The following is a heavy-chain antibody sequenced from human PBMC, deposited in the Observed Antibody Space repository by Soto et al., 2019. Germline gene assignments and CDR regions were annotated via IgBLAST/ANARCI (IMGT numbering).Heavy chain of an antibody. CDR3: ARVDTAMVTPFDY. J-gene: IGHJ4*02. CDR1: GGSISSGGYY. Sequence: SETLSLTCTVSGGSISSGGYYWSWIRQHPGKGLEWIGYIYYSGSTYYNPSLKSRVTISVDTSKNQFSLKLSSVTAADTAVYYCARVDTAMVTPFDYWGQGTLVTVGS. CDR2: IYYSGST. V-gene: IGHV4-30-4*08. D-gene: IGHD5-18*01.